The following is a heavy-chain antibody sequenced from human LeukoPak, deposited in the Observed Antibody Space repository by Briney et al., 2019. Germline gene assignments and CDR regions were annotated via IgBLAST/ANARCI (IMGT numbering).Heavy chain of an antibody. Sequence: GGSLRLSCAASGFTFSSYAMHWVRQAPGKGLEWVAVISYDGSNKYYADSVKGRLTISRDNSKNTLYLQMNSLRAEDTAVYYCAREGYFSSSPFDYWGQGTLVTVSS. CDR3: AREGYFSSSPFDY. CDR1: GFTFSSYA. V-gene: IGHV3-30-3*01. D-gene: IGHD6-13*01. J-gene: IGHJ4*02. CDR2: ISYDGSNK.